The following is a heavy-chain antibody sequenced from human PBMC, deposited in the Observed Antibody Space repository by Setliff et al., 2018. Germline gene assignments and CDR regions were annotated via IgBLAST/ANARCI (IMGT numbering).Heavy chain of an antibody. CDR1: GGSFSGYY. CDR2: INHSGST. J-gene: IGHJ5*02. CDR3: ARDRRGGYGAINWFDP. Sequence: SETLSLTCAVYGGSFSGYYWSWIRQPPGKGLEWIGEINHSGSTYYNPSLKSRLRVSMDSSKNQFYLDLSSVTAADTAVYYCARDRRGGYGAINWFDPWGQGTLVTV. V-gene: IGHV4-34*09. D-gene: IGHD3-16*01.